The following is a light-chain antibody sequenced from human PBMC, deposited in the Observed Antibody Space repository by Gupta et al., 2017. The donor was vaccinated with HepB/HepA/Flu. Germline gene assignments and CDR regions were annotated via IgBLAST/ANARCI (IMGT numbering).Light chain of an antibody. Sequence: QPVLTQPPSTSGTPGQRVTISCSGTSSSIGSNTVSWYQQLPGTAPKLLIYCNNQRPSGIPDRFSGSKSGTLASLDISGLQSDDEATYYCAAWDDSLIWVFGGGTKLTVL. J-gene: IGLJ3*02. V-gene: IGLV1-44*01. CDR3: AAWDDSLIWV. CDR2: CNN. CDR1: SSSIGSNT.